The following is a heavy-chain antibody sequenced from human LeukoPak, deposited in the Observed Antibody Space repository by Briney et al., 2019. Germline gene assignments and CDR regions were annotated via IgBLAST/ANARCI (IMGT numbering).Heavy chain of an antibody. CDR1: GASMSRGFNY. CDR3: ARHEGIGDYGGLDY. J-gene: IGHJ4*02. Sequence: PSETLSPTCTVSGASMSRGFNYWGWIRQPPGKGLEWIGSIYYSGSTYYNPSLKSRVTISVDTSKNQFSLKLSSVTAADTAVYYCARHEGIGDYGGLDYWGQGTLVTVSS. D-gene: IGHD4-23*01. V-gene: IGHV4-39*01. CDR2: IYYSGST.